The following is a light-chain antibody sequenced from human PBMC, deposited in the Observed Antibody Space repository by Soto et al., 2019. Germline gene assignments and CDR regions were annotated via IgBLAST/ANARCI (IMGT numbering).Light chain of an antibody. CDR3: SSYTNINTRACV. Sequence: QSVLTQPPSVSGSPGQSITVSCTGTTSDIGASNFVSWYQQHPGKAPKLIIYEVTDRPSGVSNRFSGSKSGNTASLTISGLQAEDEAEYYCSSYTNINTRACVFGTGTKLTVL. J-gene: IGLJ1*01. CDR2: EVT. CDR1: TSDIGASNF. V-gene: IGLV2-14*01.